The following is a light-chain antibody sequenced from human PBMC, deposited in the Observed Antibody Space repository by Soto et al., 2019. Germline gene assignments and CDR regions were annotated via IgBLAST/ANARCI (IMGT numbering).Light chain of an antibody. Sequence: PGDRATLSCRASQSVTGSSLAWYQQKPGQAPRLLISDASTRASGIPDRFSGSGSGTDFTLTISRLEPEDFAVYYCQQRSNWPPKITFGQGTRLEIK. CDR1: QSVTGSS. CDR3: QQRSNWPPKIT. J-gene: IGKJ5*01. CDR2: DAS. V-gene: IGKV3D-20*02.